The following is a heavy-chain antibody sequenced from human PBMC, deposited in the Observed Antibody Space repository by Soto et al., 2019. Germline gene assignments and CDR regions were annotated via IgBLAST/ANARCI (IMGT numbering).Heavy chain of an antibody. Sequence: ASVKVSCKASVYTFTGYYMHWVRQAPGQGLEWMGWINPNSGGTNYAQKFQGWVTMTRDTSISTAYMELSRLRSDDTAVYYCARGGRTTFGVVISYYYYYMEVWGKGTTVTVSS. J-gene: IGHJ6*03. V-gene: IGHV1-2*04. CDR3: ARGGRTTFGVVISYYYYYMEV. CDR1: VYTFTGYY. CDR2: INPNSGGT. D-gene: IGHD3-3*01.